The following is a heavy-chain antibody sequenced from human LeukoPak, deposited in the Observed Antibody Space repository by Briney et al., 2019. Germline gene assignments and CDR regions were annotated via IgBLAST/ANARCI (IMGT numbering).Heavy chain of an antibody. V-gene: IGHV1-8*01. J-gene: IGHJ6*03. CDR1: GYTFTSHD. Sequence: ASVKVSCKASGYTFTSHDINWVRQATGQGLEWMGWMNPNSDNTGYAQKFQGRVTMTRNTSISTAYMELSSLRSEDTAVYYCARGPYAPGSGSYYYYYYMDVWGKGTTVTVSS. D-gene: IGHD3-10*01. CDR3: ARGPYAPGSGSYYYYYYMDV. CDR2: MNPNSDNT.